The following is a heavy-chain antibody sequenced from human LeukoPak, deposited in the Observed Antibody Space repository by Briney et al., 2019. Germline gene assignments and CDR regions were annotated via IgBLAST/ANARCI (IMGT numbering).Heavy chain of an antibody. CDR1: GASMNTHY. CDR3: PTIKLGNIFGYFDF. Sequence: PSETLSLTCAVSGASMNTHYWSWILQPPGKGLEWIGYMLDTVTTKDNPSLKSRFTLSADTSKNQFSLRLTSVTAADTAVYYCPTIKLGNIFGYFDFWGQGIPVTVSS. CDR2: MLDTVTT. V-gene: IGHV4-59*11. D-gene: IGHD3-3*02. J-gene: IGHJ4*02.